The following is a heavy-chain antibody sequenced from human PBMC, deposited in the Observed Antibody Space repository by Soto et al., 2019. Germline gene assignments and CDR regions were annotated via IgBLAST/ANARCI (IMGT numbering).Heavy chain of an antibody. D-gene: IGHD2-21*01. V-gene: IGHV4-34*01. CDR3: ARSRKSGDHSLGLEY. CDR1: GGSFSGLS. CDR2: IDHRGNT. Sequence: SETLSLTCAVYGGSFSGLSWNWIRQSPGKTLEWIGEIDHRGNTNYNPSLRRRVTLSVDASKNQFSLNVRSVTAADAANYYCARSRKSGDHSLGLEYWGRGTRVTVSS. J-gene: IGHJ4*02.